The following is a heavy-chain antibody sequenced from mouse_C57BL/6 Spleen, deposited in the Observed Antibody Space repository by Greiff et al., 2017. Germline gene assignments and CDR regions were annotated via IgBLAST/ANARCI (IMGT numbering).Heavy chain of an antibody. J-gene: IGHJ3*01. CDR3: ARGRDYGSSPAWFAY. CDR2: IYPGAGDT. CDR1: GYAFSSYW. V-gene: IGHV1-80*01. D-gene: IGHD1-1*01. Sequence: QVQLQQSGAELVKPGASVTISCKASGYAFSSYWMNWVKQRPGKGLEWIGQIYPGAGDTNYNGKFKGKATLTADKSSSTAYMQLSSLTSEDSAVYVVARGRDYGSSPAWFAYWGQGTLVTVSA.